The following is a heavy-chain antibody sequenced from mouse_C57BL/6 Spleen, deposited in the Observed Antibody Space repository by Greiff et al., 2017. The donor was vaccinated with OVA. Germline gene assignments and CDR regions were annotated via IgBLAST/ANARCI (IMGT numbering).Heavy chain of an antibody. J-gene: IGHJ1*03. CDR1: GYAFSSYW. CDR3: ARSGMITTDPWYFDV. V-gene: IGHV1-80*01. CDR2: IYPGDGDT. D-gene: IGHD2-4*01. Sequence: QVQLQQSGAELVKPGASVKISCKASGYAFSSYWMNWVKQRPGKGLEWIGQIYPGDGDTNYNGKFKGKATLTADKSSSTAYMQLSSLTSEDSAVYFCARSGMITTDPWYFDVWGTGTTVTVSS.